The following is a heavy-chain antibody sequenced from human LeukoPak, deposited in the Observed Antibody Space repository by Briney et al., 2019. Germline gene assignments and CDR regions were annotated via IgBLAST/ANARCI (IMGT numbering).Heavy chain of an antibody. D-gene: IGHD2-2*01. CDR2: FSGSGGRT. V-gene: IGHV3-23*01. J-gene: IGHJ4*02. CDR1: GFTFSTYA. Sequence: GGSLRLSCAASGFTFSTYAMSWVRQAPRKGLEWVSTFSGSGGRTLYADPVKGRFGISRDNSKNTLYLQMNSRRAEDTAVYYCAKVTSSYNYFDYWGQGAPVTVSS. CDR3: AKVTSSYNYFDY.